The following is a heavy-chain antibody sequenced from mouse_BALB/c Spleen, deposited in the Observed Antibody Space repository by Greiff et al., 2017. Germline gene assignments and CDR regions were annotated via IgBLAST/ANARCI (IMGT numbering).Heavy chain of an antibody. J-gene: IGHJ3*01. Sequence: VKLMESGPGLVAPSQSLSITCTVSGFSLTSYGVHWVRQPPGKGLEWLGVIWAGGSTNYNSALMSRLSISKDNSKSQVFLKMNSLQTDDTAMYYCARDLRRYWGQGTLVTVSA. CDR2: IWAGGST. V-gene: IGHV2-9*02. CDR3: ARDLRRY. CDR1: GFSLTSYG.